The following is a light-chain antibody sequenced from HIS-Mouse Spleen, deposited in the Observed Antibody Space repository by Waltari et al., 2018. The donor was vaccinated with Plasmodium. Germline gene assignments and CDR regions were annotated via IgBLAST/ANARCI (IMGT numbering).Light chain of an antibody. V-gene: IGLV3-19*01. CDR3: NSRDSSGNHQV. J-gene: IGLJ3*02. CDR1: SLRSDY. CDR2: GKN. Sequence: SSELTQDPAVSVALGQTVRITCQGDSLRSDYASWYQQKPGQAHVLFIYGKNNRPSGIPDRFSGSSSGNTASLTITGAQAEDEADYYCNSRDSSGNHQVFGGGTKLTVL.